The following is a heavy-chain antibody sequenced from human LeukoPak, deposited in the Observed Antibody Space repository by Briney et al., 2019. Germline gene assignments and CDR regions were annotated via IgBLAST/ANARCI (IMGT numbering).Heavy chain of an antibody. D-gene: IGHD3-22*01. Sequence: GGSLRLSCAASGFTFSSYSMNWVRQAPGKGLEWVSYISSSGSTIYYADSVKGRFTISRDNAKNSLYLQMNSLRAEDTAVYYCARRETYYDSSGCPDYWGQGTLVTVSS. CDR1: GFTFSSYS. CDR2: ISSSGSTI. CDR3: ARRETYYDSSGCPDY. J-gene: IGHJ4*02. V-gene: IGHV3-48*04.